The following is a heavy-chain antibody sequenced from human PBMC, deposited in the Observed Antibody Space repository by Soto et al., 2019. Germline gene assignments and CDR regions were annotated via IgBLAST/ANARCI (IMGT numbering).Heavy chain of an antibody. Sequence: GGSLRLSCVASGFTFSSYALHWVRQAPGKGLEWVAVTSYDGSNKYYADSVEGRFTISRDNSKNTLYLQTSSLTTEDTAMYYCARDWETSATGPIDSWGPGTLLTVSS. D-gene: IGHD3-9*01. J-gene: IGHJ4*02. CDR1: GFTFSSYA. CDR2: TSYDGSNK. CDR3: ARDWETSATGPIDS. V-gene: IGHV3-30-3*01.